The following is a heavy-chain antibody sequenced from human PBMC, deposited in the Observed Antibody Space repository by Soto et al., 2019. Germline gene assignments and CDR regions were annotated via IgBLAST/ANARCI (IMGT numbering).Heavy chain of an antibody. D-gene: IGHD3-9*01. Sequence: SETLSLTCTVSGGSISSSSYYWDWIRQPPGKGLEWIGSIYYSGSTYYNPSLKSRVTISVDTPKNHFSLKLSSVTAADTAVYYCVLYDILTGYDDYWGQGTLVTVSS. CDR3: VLYDILTGYDDY. J-gene: IGHJ4*02. CDR2: IYYSGST. V-gene: IGHV4-39*01. CDR1: GGSISSSSYY.